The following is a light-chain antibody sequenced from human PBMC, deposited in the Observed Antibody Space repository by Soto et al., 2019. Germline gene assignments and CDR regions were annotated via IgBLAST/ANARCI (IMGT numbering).Light chain of an antibody. CDR2: YNS. CDR3: QVWDSNSNHVV. Sequence: SYELTQPPSVSVAPGETARITCGGDNIGSKSVHWFQQEPGQAPVLVIYYNSDRPSGIPERFSGSNSGNTATLTITRVEAGDEADYYCQVWDSNSNHVVFGGGTKLTVL. V-gene: IGLV3-21*04. CDR1: NIGSKS. J-gene: IGLJ2*01.